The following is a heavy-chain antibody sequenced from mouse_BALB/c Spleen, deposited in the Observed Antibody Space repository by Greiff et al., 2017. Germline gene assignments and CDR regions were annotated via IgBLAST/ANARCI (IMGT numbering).Heavy chain of an antibody. CDR2: IWGDGST. D-gene: IGHD3-2*01. CDR1: GFSLTGYG. CDR3: ASPDSSGYRWFAY. J-gene: IGHJ3*01. Sequence: VHLVESGPGLVAPSQSLSITCTVSGFSLTGYGVNWVRQPPGKGLEWLGMIWGDGSTDYNSALKSRLSISKDNSKSQVFLKMNSLQTDDTARYYCASPDSSGYRWFAYWGQGTLVTVSA. V-gene: IGHV2-6-7*01.